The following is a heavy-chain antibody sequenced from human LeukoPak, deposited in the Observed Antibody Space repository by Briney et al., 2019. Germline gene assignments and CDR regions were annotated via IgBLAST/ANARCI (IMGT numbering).Heavy chain of an antibody. J-gene: IGHJ5*02. D-gene: IGHD2-2*01. CDR3: ARDRGYCIRNRGSPRGNWFGP. CDR1: GHTFTGYY. CDR2: INPNSSGT. V-gene: IGHV1-2*02. Sequence: GASVKVSCKASGHTFTGYYMHWVRQAPGQGLEWMGWINPNSSGTNYAQKFQDRVTLTRDTSINTVYMELSRLRSDDTAVYYCARDRGYCIRNRGSPRGNWFGPWGQGTLVTVSS.